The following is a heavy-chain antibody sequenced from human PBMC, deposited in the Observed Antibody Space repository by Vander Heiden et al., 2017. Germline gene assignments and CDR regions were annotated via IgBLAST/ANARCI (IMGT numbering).Heavy chain of an antibody. CDR2: TYWNDDK. D-gene: IGHD3-22*01. CDR3: AHTLSAYDSSGYYYALNWFDP. Sequence: QITLKESGPTLVKPTQTLTLTCTFSGFSLNTGGVGVGWIRQPPGKALEWLGLTYWNDDKRYSPSLKSRVTITKDTSKNQVVLTMTNMAPLDTATYYCAHTLSAYDSSGYYYALNWFDPWGQGTLVTVSS. CDR1: GFSLNTGGVG. J-gene: IGHJ5*02. V-gene: IGHV2-5*01.